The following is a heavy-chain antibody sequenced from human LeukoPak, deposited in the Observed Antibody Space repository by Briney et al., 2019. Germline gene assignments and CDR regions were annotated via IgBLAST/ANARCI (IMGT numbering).Heavy chain of an antibody. CDR1: GFSFSSYR. Sequence: GGSLRLSCAASGFSFSSYRMSWVRQTPEKGPEFVANIDQGGSVRNYMDSLKGRCTISRDNAKKSLYLEINSLRDDDTAVYYCARDPESSSFDRWGRGALVTGSS. D-gene: IGHD6-13*01. CDR2: IDQGGSVR. CDR3: ARDPESSSFDR. V-gene: IGHV3-7*01. J-gene: IGHJ4*02.